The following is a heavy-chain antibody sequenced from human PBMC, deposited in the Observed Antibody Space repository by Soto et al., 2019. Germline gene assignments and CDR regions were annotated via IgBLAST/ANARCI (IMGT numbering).Heavy chain of an antibody. D-gene: IGHD3-10*01. Sequence: ASVKVSCKASGGTFSSNAISWVRQAPGQGLEWMGGIIPIFGTANYAQKFQGRVTITADESTSTAYMELSSLRSEDTAVYYCATDKAARTFGKLLGGMDVWGQGTTVTVS. V-gene: IGHV1-69*13. J-gene: IGHJ6*02. CDR2: IIPIFGTA. CDR1: GGTFSSNA. CDR3: ATDKAARTFGKLLGGMDV.